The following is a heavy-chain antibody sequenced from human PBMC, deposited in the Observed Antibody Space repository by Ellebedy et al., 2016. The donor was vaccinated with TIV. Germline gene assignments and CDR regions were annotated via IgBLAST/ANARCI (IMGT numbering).Heavy chain of an antibody. CDR1: GFTFSTYA. CDR3: AKDRNGDYVVYFDY. D-gene: IGHD4-17*01. CDR2: ISGSGGST. J-gene: IGHJ4*02. Sequence: PGESLKISCTASGFTFSTYAMSWVRQAPGKGLEWVSAISGSGGSTYYADSVKGRFTISRDSSKNTLFLQMNSLRAEDTAIYYCAKDRNGDYVVYFDYWGQGTLVTVSS. V-gene: IGHV3-23*01.